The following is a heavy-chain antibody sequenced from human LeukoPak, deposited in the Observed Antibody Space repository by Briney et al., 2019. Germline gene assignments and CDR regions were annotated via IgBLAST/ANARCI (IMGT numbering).Heavy chain of an antibody. J-gene: IGHJ4*02. CDR3: ARLAVDYYDSSGYYFDY. Sequence: PSETLSLTCTVSGGSISSSSYYWGWIRQPPGKGLEWIGSIYYSGSTYYNPSLKSRVTISVDTSKNQFSLNLSSVTAADTAVYYCARLAVDYYDSSGYYFDYWGQGTLVTVSS. CDR2: IYYSGST. V-gene: IGHV4-39*01. CDR1: GGSISSSSYY. D-gene: IGHD3-22*01.